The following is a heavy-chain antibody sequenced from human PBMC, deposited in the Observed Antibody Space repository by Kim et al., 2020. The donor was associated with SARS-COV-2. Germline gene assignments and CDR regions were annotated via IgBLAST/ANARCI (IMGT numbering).Heavy chain of an antibody. J-gene: IGHJ5*02. CDR3: ARAYSNNCFDP. CDR2: ST. V-gene: IGHV4-59*01. Sequence: STNYNPSLKSRVTISVDTSKNQSSLKLSSVTAADTAVYYCARAYSNNCFDPWGQGTLVTVSS. D-gene: IGHD4-4*01.